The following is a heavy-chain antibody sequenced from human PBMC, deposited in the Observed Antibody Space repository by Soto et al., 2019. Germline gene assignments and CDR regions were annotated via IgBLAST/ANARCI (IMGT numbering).Heavy chain of an antibody. CDR2: MNPNSGNT. CDR1: GYSFTGYD. CDR3: ARYPYTSYCSDGSCSYDAFDI. V-gene: IGHV1-8*01. D-gene: IGHD2-15*01. Sequence: QVQMVQSGAEVKKPGASVKVSCRASGYSFTGYDVNWVRQATGQGLEWMGWMNPNSGNTAFAEKFQGRVTMTRDTPISTAYMELSGLTSEDTAVYYCARYPYTSYCSDGSCSYDAFDIWDQGTVVTVSS. J-gene: IGHJ3*02.